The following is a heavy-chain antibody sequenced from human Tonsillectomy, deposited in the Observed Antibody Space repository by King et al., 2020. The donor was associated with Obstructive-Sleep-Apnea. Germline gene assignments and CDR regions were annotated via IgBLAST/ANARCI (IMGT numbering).Heavy chain of an antibody. CDR2: IYYTGST. V-gene: IGHV4-31*03. D-gene: IGHD2-2*01. J-gene: IGHJ4*02. CDR3: AMGKVCSSTSCYGVDD. Sequence: QLQESGPGLVKPSQTLSLTCTVSGGSISSGGYFWSWIRQHPGKGLEWSGYIYYTGSTYYNPSLKSRVTISVATPKNQFSLKLSSVTAADTAVYYVAMGKVCSSTSCYGVDDWGQGTLVTVSS. CDR1: GGSISSGGYF.